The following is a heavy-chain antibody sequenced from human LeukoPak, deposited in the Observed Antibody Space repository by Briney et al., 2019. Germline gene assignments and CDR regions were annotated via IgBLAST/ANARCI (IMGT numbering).Heavy chain of an antibody. V-gene: IGHV4-31*03. CDR1: GTSLSRSGYY. CDR3: VSGSYPLEY. Sequence: QTPSLTCTVSGTSLSRSGYYSSWIRQHPGKGLECIGFSYYSGSTHYNPSLESRVNISVDTSKNQLSLKLNSVTAADTAVYYCVSGSYPLEYWGQGALVTVSS. D-gene: IGHD1-26*01. J-gene: IGHJ4*02. CDR2: SYYSGST.